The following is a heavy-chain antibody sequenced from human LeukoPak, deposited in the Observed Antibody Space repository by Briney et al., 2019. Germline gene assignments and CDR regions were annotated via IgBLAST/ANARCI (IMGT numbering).Heavy chain of an antibody. CDR3: ARTYGSSGLGYFDL. J-gene: IGHJ2*01. CDR2: IYYSGST. CDR1: GGSISSYY. Sequence: SETLSLTCTVSGGSISSYYWSWIRQPPGKGLEWIGYIYYSGSTNHSPSLKSRLTISVDTSKNQFSLKLSSVTAADTAVYYCARTYGSSGLGYFDLWGRGTLVTVSS. D-gene: IGHD6-13*01. V-gene: IGHV4-59*01.